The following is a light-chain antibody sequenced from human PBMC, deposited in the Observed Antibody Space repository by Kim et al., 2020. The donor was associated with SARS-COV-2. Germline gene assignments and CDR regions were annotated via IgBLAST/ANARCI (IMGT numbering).Light chain of an antibody. CDR1: QGINSY. Sequence: SASVRDRVALTCQASQGINSYLAWFQQKSGRAPERLIFAASSLQSGVPSRFSGSQSGTEFTITIASLQPEDSATYYCLQHHGYPYTFGQGTKLEI. CDR2: AAS. V-gene: IGKV1-17*03. J-gene: IGKJ2*01. CDR3: LQHHGYPYT.